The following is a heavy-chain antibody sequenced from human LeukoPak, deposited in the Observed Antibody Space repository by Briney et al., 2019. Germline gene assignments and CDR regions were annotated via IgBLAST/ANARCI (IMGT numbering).Heavy chain of an antibody. V-gene: IGHV4-34*01. CDR2: INHSGST. Sequence: PSETLSLTCAVYGGSFSGYYWSWIRQPPGKRLEWIGEINHSGSTNYTPSLTSRVTISVDTSKNQFSLKLSSVTAADTAVCYCARGGGSYGSSRYFDLWGRGTLVTVSS. CDR3: ARGGGSYGSSRYFDL. CDR1: GGSFSGYY. J-gene: IGHJ2*01. D-gene: IGHD5-18*01.